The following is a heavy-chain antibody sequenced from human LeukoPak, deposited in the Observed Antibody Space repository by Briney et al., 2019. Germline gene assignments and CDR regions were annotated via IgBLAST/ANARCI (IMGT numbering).Heavy chain of an antibody. CDR2: IYYSGST. J-gene: IGHJ2*01. Sequence: SETLSLTCTVSGGSISSHHWSWIRQPPGKGLEWIGYIYYSGSTNYKPSLKSRVTISVDTSKNQFSLKLTSVTAADTAVYYCARALAVAGTWDWYFDLWGRGTLVTVSS. CDR1: GGSISSHH. D-gene: IGHD6-19*01. CDR3: ARALAVAGTWDWYFDL. V-gene: IGHV4-59*08.